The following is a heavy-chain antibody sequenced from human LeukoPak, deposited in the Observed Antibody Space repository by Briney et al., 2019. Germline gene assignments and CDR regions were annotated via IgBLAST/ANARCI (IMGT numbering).Heavy chain of an antibody. CDR2: IRHSGDST. CDR3: ARDLYVDIVAPSGMDV. V-gene: IGHV3-11*04. J-gene: IGHJ6*02. Sequence: GGSLRLSCAASGFTFSDYYMTWIRQAPGKGLEWVAYIRHSGDSTNYTDSVRGRFTISRDNAENSLHLQMNSLRAEDTAVYYCARDLYVDIVAPSGMDVWGQGTTVTVSS. CDR1: GFTFSDYY. D-gene: IGHD5-12*01.